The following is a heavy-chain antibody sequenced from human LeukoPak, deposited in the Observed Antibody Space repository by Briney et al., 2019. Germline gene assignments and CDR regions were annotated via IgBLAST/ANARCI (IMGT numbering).Heavy chain of an antibody. CDR2: INPNSGGT. V-gene: IGHV1-2*06. CDR1: GYTFTGYY. J-gene: IGHJ4*02. Sequence: ASVKVSCKASGYTFTGYYMHWVRQAPGQGLEWMGRINPNSGGTNYAQKFQGRVTMTRDTSISTAYMDPSRLRSDDTAVYYCARGGDGYNLGYFDYWGQGTLVTVSS. CDR3: ARGGDGYNLGYFDY. D-gene: IGHD5-24*01.